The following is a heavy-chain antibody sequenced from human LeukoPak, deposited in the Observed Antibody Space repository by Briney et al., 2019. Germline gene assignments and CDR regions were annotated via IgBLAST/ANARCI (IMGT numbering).Heavy chain of an antibody. CDR2: INPSGGST. J-gene: IGHJ4*02. CDR3: ARSWAGYCSGGSCYSLDY. Sequence: ASVKVSFKASVYTFTIYYMHWVRQSPGQRLEWMGIINPSGGSTSYAQKFQGRVTMTRDTSTSTVYMELSSLRSEDTAVYYCARSWAGYCSGGSCYSLDYWGQGTLVTVSS. V-gene: IGHV1-46*01. D-gene: IGHD2-15*01. CDR1: VYTFTIYY.